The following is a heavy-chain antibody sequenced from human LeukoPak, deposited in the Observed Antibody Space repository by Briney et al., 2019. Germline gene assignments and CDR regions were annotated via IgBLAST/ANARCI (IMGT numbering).Heavy chain of an antibody. J-gene: IGHJ4*02. D-gene: IGHD3-3*01. CDR1: GYTFTGYY. V-gene: IGHV1-2*02. CDR2: INPNSGGT. Sequence: ASVKVSCKASGYTFTGYYMHWVRQAPGQGLEWMGWINPNSGGTNYAQKFQGRVTMTRDTSISTAYMELSRLRSDDTAVYYCARGWEIFGVVIPYYFDYWGQGTLVTVSS. CDR3: ARGWEIFGVVIPYYFDY.